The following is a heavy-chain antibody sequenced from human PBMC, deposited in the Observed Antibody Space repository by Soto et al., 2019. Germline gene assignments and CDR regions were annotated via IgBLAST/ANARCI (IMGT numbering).Heavy chain of an antibody. J-gene: IGHJ5*02. CDR1: GGSISSGGYY. Sequence: SETLSLTCTVSGGSISSGGYYWSWIRQHPGKGLEWIGYIYYSGSTYYNPSLKSRVTISVDTSKNQFSLKLSSVTAADTAVYYCARGHKWELPRGVWFDPWGQGTLVTSPQ. CDR3: ARGHKWELPRGVWFDP. V-gene: IGHV4-31*03. CDR2: IYYSGST. D-gene: IGHD1-26*01.